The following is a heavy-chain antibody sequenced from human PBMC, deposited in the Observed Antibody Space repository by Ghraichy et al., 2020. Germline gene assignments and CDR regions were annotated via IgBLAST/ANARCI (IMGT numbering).Heavy chain of an antibody. CDR1: GFTFSSYA. CDR2: ISGSGGST. J-gene: IGHJ6*02. CDR3: AKDLGDWDIVVVPAAIFYYGMDV. Sequence: GGSLRLSCAASGFTFSSYAMSWVRQAPGKRLEWVSAISGSGGSTYYADSVKGRFTISRDNSKNTLYLQMNSLRAEDTAVYYCAKDLGDWDIVVVPAAIFYYGMDVWGQGTTVTVSS. D-gene: IGHD2-2*01. V-gene: IGHV3-23*01.